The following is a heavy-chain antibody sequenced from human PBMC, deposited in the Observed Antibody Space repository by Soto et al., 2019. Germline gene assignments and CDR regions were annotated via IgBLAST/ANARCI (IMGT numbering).Heavy chain of an antibody. CDR2: MNPNSGNT. V-gene: IGHV1-8*01. Sequence: QVQLVQSGAEVKKPGASVKVSCKASGYTFTNYDINWVRQATGQGLEWMGWMNPNSGNTGYAQKFQGRVTMTRNTAIRTAYMEPGSLRSEDTAVYYRARVRAYSGYAEGLYYDGMDVWGQGTTVTVSS. CDR1: GYTFTNYD. CDR3: ARVRAYSGYAEGLYYDGMDV. J-gene: IGHJ6*02. D-gene: IGHD5-12*01.